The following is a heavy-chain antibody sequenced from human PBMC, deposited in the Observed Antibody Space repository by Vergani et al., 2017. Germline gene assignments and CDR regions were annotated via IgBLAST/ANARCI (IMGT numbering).Heavy chain of an antibody. Sequence: DVQLLESGGGLVQPGGSLRLSCEASGITFWKFGMHWVRQGPGKGLEWVSGISWNSGAVDYADSVRGRFTISRDNAKNSLFLEMNSLRFEDTAVYFCTKGSVYYHDSAGHGYDPYTGFDLWGQGTLVTVSS. CDR1: GITFWKFG. D-gene: IGHD5-12*01. V-gene: IGHV3-9*01. J-gene: IGHJ3*01. CDR2: ISWNSGAV. CDR3: TKGSVYYHDSAGHGYDPYTGFDL.